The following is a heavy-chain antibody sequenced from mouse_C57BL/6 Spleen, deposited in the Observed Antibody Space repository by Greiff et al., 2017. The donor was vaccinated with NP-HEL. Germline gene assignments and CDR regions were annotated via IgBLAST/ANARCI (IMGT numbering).Heavy chain of an antibody. CDR3: ARDELTGTAWFAY. CDR2: ISYDGSN. D-gene: IGHD4-1*01. CDR1: GYSITSGYY. J-gene: IGHJ3*01. V-gene: IGHV3-6*01. Sequence: EVKLMESGPGLVKPSQSLSLTCSVTGYSITSGYYWNWIRQFPGNKLEWMGYISYDGSNNYNPSLKNRISITRDTSKNQFFLKLNSVTTEDTATYYCARDELTGTAWFAYWGQGTLVTVSA.